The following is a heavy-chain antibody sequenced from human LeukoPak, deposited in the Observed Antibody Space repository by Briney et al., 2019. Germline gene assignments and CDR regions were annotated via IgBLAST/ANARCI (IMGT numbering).Heavy chain of an antibody. Sequence: SETLSLTCAVYGGSFSGYYWSWIRQPPGKGLEWIGEINHSGSTNYNPSLKSRITISIDTSKNQFSLRLSSVTAADTAVYYCARTMYGSGSYSALRAAFDIWGQGTMVTVSS. CDR1: GGSFSGYY. CDR3: ARTMYGSGSYSALRAAFDI. J-gene: IGHJ3*02. D-gene: IGHD3-10*01. V-gene: IGHV4-34*01. CDR2: INHSGST.